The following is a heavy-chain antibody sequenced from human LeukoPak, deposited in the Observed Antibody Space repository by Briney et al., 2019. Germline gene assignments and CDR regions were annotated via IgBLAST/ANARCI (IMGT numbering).Heavy chain of an antibody. V-gene: IGHV1-69*04. J-gene: IGHJ4*02. CDR2: IIPILGIA. D-gene: IGHD3-22*01. Sequence: SVKVSCKASGGTFSSYATSWVRQAPGQGLEWMGRIIPILGIANYAQKFQGRVTITADKSTSTAYMELSSLRSEDTAVYYCARDGNYDSTPRDYWGQGTLVTVSS. CDR1: GGTFSSYA. CDR3: ARDGNYDSTPRDY.